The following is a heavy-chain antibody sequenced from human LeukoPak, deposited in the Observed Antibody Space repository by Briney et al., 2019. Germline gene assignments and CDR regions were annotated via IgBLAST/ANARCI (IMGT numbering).Heavy chain of an antibody. Sequence: PSETVSLTCTVSGGSISSSSYYWGWIRQPPGKGLEWIGSIYYSGSTYYNPSLESRVAISADMSKNQFSLKLTSVTGADTAVYYCAGVEYQLPKGDYFDYWGQGTLVTVSS. CDR3: AGVEYQLPKGDYFDY. CDR2: IYYSGST. D-gene: IGHD2-2*01. CDR1: GGSISSSSYY. V-gene: IGHV4-39*07. J-gene: IGHJ4*02.